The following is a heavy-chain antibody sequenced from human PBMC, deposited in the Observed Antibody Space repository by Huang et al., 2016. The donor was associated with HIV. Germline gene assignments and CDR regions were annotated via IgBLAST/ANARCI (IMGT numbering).Heavy chain of an antibody. CDR3: ARGRGTSWSFFDT. CDR2: ITKSGRN. CDR1: GDSLSGFF. D-gene: IGHD2-2*01. J-gene: IGHJ5*02. Sequence: QVRLDQWGAGLLKPSETLTLTCAVYGDSLSGFFWSWIRQSPGRGLEWIGEITKSGRNNYSPFLKSRVTIASDTSKTQFSLKLKSVTADDTSTYYCARGRGTSWSFFDTWGQGSFVTVSS. V-gene: IGHV4-34*01.